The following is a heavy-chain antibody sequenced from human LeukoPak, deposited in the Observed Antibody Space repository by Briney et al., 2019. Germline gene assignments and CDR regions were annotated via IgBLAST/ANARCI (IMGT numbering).Heavy chain of an antibody. D-gene: IGHD5-12*01. CDR1: GGSISSSSYY. CDR3: ARSDSGYSPWFDP. Sequence: PSETLSLTCTVSGGSISSSSYYWGWIRQPSGKGLGWIGSIYYSGSTYYNPSLKSRVTISVDTSKNQFSLKLSSVTAADTAVYYCARSDSGYSPWFDPWGQGTLVTVSS. CDR2: IYYSGST. V-gene: IGHV4-39*01. J-gene: IGHJ5*02.